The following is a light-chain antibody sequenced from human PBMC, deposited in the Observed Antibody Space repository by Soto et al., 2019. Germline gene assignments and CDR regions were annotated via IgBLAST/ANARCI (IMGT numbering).Light chain of an antibody. CDR1: QSVSNNY. J-gene: IGKJ1*01. CDR3: QQDGSSGT. Sequence: EIVLTQSPGTLSLSPGEGATLSCRASQSVSNNYLAWYQQKPGQAPRLLIYGASNRATGIPDRFSGSGSGTEFTLTISRLEPEDFAVYYCQQDGSSGTFGQGTKVDIK. V-gene: IGKV3-20*01. CDR2: GAS.